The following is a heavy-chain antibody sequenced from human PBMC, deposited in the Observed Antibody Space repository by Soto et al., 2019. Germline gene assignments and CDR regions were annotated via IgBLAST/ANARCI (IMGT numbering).Heavy chain of an antibody. CDR3: ARDEVVVVVAATSNYYGMDV. V-gene: IGHV1-24*01. J-gene: IGHJ6*02. CDR2: FDPEDGET. D-gene: IGHD2-15*01. CDR1: GYTLTELS. Sequence: ASVKVSCKVSGYTLTELSMHWVRQAPGKGLEWMGGFDPEDGETIYAQKFQGRVTMTADKSTSTAYMELSSLRSEDTAVYYCARDEVVVVVAATSNYYGMDVWGQGTTVTVSS.